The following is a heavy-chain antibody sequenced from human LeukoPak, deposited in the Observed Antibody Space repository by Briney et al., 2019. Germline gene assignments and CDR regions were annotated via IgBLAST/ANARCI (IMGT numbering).Heavy chain of an antibody. D-gene: IGHD3-22*01. CDR3: ARIYDSSGYPFDH. Sequence: GESLKISCKGSGYSFTSYWIGWVRQMPGKGLEWMGIIYPGDSDTRYSPSFQGQVTISADKSISTAYLQWSSLKASDTAMYYCARIYDSSGYPFDHWGQGTLVTVSS. V-gene: IGHV5-51*01. J-gene: IGHJ4*02. CDR1: GYSFTSYW. CDR2: IYPGDSDT.